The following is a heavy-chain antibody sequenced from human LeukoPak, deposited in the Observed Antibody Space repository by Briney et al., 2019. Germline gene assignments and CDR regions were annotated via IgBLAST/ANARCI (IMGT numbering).Heavy chain of an antibody. D-gene: IGHD3-9*01. J-gene: IGHJ6*03. V-gene: IGHV4-34*01. Sequence: SETLSLTCAVYGGSFSGYYWSWIRQAPGKGLEWIGEINHSGSNNYNPSLKSRVTIPVDTSKNQFSLKLSSVTAADTAVYYCASRSLRYFDWLFKHYYMDVWGKGTTVTISS. CDR3: ASRSLRYFDWLFKHYYMDV. CDR1: GGSFSGYY. CDR2: INHSGSN.